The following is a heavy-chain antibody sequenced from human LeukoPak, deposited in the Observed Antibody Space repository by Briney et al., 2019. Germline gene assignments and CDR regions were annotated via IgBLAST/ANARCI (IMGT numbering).Heavy chain of an antibody. CDR3: ARAYRSGENDAFDI. D-gene: IGHD2-15*01. CDR2: ISSSSSYI. V-gene: IGHV3-11*06. CDR1: GFTFSDYY. Sequence: KPGGSLRLSCAASGFTFSDYYMSWIRQTPGKGLEWVSSISSSSSYIYYADSVKGRFTISRDNAKNSLYLQMNSLRAEDTAVYYCARAYRSGENDAFDIWGQGTMVTVSS. J-gene: IGHJ3*02.